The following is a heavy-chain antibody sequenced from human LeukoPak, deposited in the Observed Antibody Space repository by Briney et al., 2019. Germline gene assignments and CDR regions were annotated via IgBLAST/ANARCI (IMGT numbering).Heavy chain of an antibody. CDR3: ARGRFNYDSTGYSSSYY. Sequence: GGSLRLSCAASGVTFSSYWMSWVRQAPGKGLEWVANIKEDGSEKYYVDSVKGRFTISRDNAKTSVYLQMNSLRAEDTAVYYCARGRFNYDSTGYSSSYYWGQGTLVTVSS. CDR2: IKEDGSEK. CDR1: GVTFSSYW. D-gene: IGHD3-22*01. V-gene: IGHV3-7*01. J-gene: IGHJ4*02.